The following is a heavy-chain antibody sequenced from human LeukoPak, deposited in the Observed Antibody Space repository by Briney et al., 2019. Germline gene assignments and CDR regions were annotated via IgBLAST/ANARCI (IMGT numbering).Heavy chain of an antibody. Sequence: PSETLSLTCAVYGGSFNDYYWNWIRQPPGKGLEWIGEINYSGDTNYNSSLKSRVTISVDTSNNQFSLNLNAVTAADTAVYYCTYCRSNTCYKGHMDVWGRGTTVTVSS. J-gene: IGHJ6*03. CDR2: INYSGDT. D-gene: IGHD2-2*02. V-gene: IGHV4-34*01. CDR3: TYCRSNTCYKGHMDV. CDR1: GGSFNDYY.